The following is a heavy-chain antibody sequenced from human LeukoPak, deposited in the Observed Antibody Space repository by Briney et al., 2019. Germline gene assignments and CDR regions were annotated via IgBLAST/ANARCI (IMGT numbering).Heavy chain of an antibody. CDR3: ASAMSVYSYGRS. CDR2: INPNSGGT. CDR1: GYTFTGYY. Sequence: ASVKVSCKASGYTFTGYYMHWVRQAPGQGVEWMGWINPNSGGTNYAQQFQGRVTMTRDTSISTAYMELSRLRSDDTAVYYCASAMSVYSYGRSWGQGTLVTVSS. J-gene: IGHJ4*02. V-gene: IGHV1-2*02. D-gene: IGHD5-18*01.